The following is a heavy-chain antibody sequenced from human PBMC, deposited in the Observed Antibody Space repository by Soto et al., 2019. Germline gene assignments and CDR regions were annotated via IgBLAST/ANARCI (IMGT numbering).Heavy chain of an antibody. CDR2: IIHSGST. J-gene: IGHJ4*02. V-gene: IGHV4-34*12. Sequence: SETLSLTCAVYGGSFSDYYWSWIRQPPGKGLEWIGDIIHSGSTNYNPSFNSRVTISVDTSKNQFSLKLSSVTAADTAVYYCGGISVADWGQGTLVTVSS. CDR1: GGSFSDYY. D-gene: IGHD6-13*01. CDR3: GGISVAD.